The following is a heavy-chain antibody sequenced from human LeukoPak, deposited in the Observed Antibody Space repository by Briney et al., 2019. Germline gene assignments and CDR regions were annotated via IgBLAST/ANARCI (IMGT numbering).Heavy chain of an antibody. CDR1: GGSISSYY. CDR3: ARDGAYSYGQGVWFDP. V-gene: IGHV4-59*01. CDR2: IYYSGST. D-gene: IGHD5-18*01. Sequence: SETLSLTCTVSGGSISSYYWSWIRRPPGKGLEWIGYIYYSGSTNYNPSLKSRVTISVDTSKNQFSLKLSSVTAADTAVYYCARDGAYSYGQGVWFDPWGQGTLVTVSS. J-gene: IGHJ5*02.